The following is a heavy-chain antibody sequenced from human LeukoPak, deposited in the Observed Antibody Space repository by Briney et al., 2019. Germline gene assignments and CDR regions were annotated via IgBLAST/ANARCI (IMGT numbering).Heavy chain of an antibody. V-gene: IGHV4-59*08. CDR1: GFTFSSYA. Sequence: GSLRLSCAASGFTFSSYAMSWVRQPPGKGLEWIGYIYYSGSTNYNPSLKSRVTISVDTSKNQFSLKLSSVTATDTAVYYCARHSQYCSGGSCYGGDYYYYYGMDVWGQGTTVTVSS. CDR2: IYYSGST. J-gene: IGHJ6*02. CDR3: ARHSQYCSGGSCYGGDYYYYYGMDV. D-gene: IGHD2-15*01.